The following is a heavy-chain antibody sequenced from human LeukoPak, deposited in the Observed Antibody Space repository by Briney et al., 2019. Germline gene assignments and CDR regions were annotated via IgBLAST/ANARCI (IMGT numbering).Heavy chain of an antibody. D-gene: IGHD3-10*01. CDR2: IYHSGST. CDR3: ARELWFGERFDYFDY. Sequence: PSETLSLTCTVSGGSISSYYWSWIRQPPGKGLEWIGYIYHSGSTNYNPSLKSRVIISVDTSKNQFSLKLSSVTAADTAVYYCARELWFGERFDYFDYWGQGTLVTVSS. CDR1: GGSISSYY. J-gene: IGHJ4*02. V-gene: IGHV4-59*12.